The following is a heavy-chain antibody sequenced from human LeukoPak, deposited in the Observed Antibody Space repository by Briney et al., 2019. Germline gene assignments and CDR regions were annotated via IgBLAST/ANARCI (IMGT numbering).Heavy chain of an antibody. CDR3: ARDRNGDFDY. D-gene: IGHD1-1*01. V-gene: IGHV4-61*01. CDR2: IYYSGST. CDR1: GGSISSSSYY. J-gene: IGHJ4*02. Sequence: ASETLSLTCTVSGGSISSSSYYWGWIRQPPGKGLEWIGYIYYSGSTNYNPSLKSRVTISVDTSKNQFSLKLSSVTAADTAVYYCARDRNGDFDYWGQGTLVTVSS.